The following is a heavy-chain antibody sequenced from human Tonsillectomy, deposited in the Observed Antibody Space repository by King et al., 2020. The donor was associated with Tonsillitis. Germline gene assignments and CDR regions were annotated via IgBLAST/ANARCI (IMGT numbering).Heavy chain of an antibody. CDR3: ARDLAGAPDFDY. CDR1: GFTFSSYA. V-gene: IGHV3-30*04. Sequence: VQLVESGGGVVQPGRSLRLSCAASGFTFSSYAMHWVRQAPGKGLEWVAVISYDGSNKYYADSVKGRFTISRDNSKNTLYLQMNSLRAEDTAVYYCARDLAGAPDFDYWGQGTLVIVSS. CDR2: ISYDGSNK. J-gene: IGHJ4*02. D-gene: IGHD3-10*01.